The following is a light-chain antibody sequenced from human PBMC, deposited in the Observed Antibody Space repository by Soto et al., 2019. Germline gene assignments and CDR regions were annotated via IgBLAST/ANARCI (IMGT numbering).Light chain of an antibody. CDR2: AAS. CDR1: QSIRND. V-gene: IGKV1-6*01. J-gene: IGKJ4*01. CDR3: LQDYTYPRT. Sequence: IQLTQSPSSLSASVGYRVTITCRASQSIRNDLVWFQQKPGKAPILLIYAASTLQSGVPPRFSGSGSCTDFTLTISSLQAEDFATYYCLQDYTYPRTFGGGTKVDIK.